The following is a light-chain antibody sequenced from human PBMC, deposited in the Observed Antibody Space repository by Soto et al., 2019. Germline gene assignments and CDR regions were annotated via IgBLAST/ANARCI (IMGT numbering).Light chain of an antibody. CDR1: QTISNY. CDR2: AAS. CDR3: QQSYSPPPIT. J-gene: IGKJ5*01. Sequence: IHITQSPSSLSASLWDRVPIPCPESQTISNYLNWYQKKPGKAPKLLIYAASTLQRGVPSRFSGSGSGTDFTLTIGSLQPEDSATYYCQQSYSPPPITFGQGTRLEIK. V-gene: IGKV1-39*01.